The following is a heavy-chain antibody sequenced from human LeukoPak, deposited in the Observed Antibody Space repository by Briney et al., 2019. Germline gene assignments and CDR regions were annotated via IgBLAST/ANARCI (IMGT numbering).Heavy chain of an antibody. Sequence: GGSLRLSCAASGFTFSSYWMHWVRQAPGKGLVWVSRINSDGSSTSYADSVKGRFTISRDNVKNTLYLQMNSLRAEDTAVYYRARVGRQQLPGGYYYYYMDVWGKGTTVTVSS. CDR2: INSDGSST. V-gene: IGHV3-74*01. D-gene: IGHD6-13*01. J-gene: IGHJ6*03. CDR3: ARVGRQQLPGGYYYYYMDV. CDR1: GFTFSSYW.